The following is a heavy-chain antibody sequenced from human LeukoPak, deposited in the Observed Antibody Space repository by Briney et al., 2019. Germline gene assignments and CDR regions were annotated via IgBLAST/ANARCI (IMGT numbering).Heavy chain of an antibody. Sequence: GESLKISCKGSGYTFSSYAMSWVRQAPGKGLEWVSAISGSGGSTYYADSVKGRFTISRDNSKNKLYLQMNSLRAEDTAVYYCAKYLGLRYFDWLLGGDYWGQGTLVTVSS. V-gene: IGHV3-23*01. CDR1: GYTFSSYA. J-gene: IGHJ4*02. CDR2: ISGSGGST. D-gene: IGHD3-9*01. CDR3: AKYLGLRYFDWLLGGDY.